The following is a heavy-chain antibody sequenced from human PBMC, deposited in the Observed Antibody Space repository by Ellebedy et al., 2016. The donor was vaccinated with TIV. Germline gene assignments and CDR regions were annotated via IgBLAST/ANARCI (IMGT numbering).Heavy chain of an antibody. D-gene: IGHD3-3*01. V-gene: IGHV1-69*13. CDR1: GGTFSSYA. CDR2: IIPIFGTA. Sequence: SVKVSXKASGGTFSSYAISWVRQAPGQGLEWMGGIIPIFGTANYAQKFQGRVTITADESTSTAYMELSSLRSEDTAVYYCARAGLRFLEWLFNFDYWGQGTLVTVSS. CDR3: ARAGLRFLEWLFNFDY. J-gene: IGHJ4*02.